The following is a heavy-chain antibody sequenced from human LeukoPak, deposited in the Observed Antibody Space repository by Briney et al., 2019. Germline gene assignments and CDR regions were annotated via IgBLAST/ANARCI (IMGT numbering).Heavy chain of an antibody. CDR2: INPNSGGT. D-gene: IGHD6-13*01. V-gene: IGHV1-2*02. CDR1: GYTFTGYY. Sequence: ASVKVSCKASGYTFTGYYMHWVRQAPGQGLEWMGWINPNSGGTNYAQKFQGRVTMTRDTSISTAYMEPSRLRSDDTAVYYCARDRSVAAPQDWFDPWAREPWSPSPQ. CDR3: ARDRSVAAPQDWFDP. J-gene: IGHJ5*02.